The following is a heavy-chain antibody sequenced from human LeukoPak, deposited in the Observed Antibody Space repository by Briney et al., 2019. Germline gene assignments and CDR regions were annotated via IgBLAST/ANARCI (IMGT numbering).Heavy chain of an antibody. Sequence: ASVKVSCKASGYTFTGYYMHWVRQAPGQGLEWMGWINPNSGGTNYAQKFQGRVTMTRDTSISTAYMELSRLRSDDTAVYYCARHLERRSYYFDYWGQGTLVTVSS. CDR2: INPNSGGT. J-gene: IGHJ4*02. CDR1: GYTFTGYY. V-gene: IGHV1-2*02. CDR3: ARHLERRSYYFDY. D-gene: IGHD1-1*01.